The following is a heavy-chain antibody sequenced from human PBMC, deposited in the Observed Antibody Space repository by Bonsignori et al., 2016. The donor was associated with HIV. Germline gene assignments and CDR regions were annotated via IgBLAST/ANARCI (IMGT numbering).Heavy chain of an antibody. J-gene: IGHJ6*03. CDR3: ARDWGVYMDV. CDR2: ISAYNGNT. D-gene: IGHD3-16*01. V-gene: IGHV1-18*01. Sequence: WVRQAPGQGLEYMGWISAYNGNTHYAQKYQGRVTMTTDTSTTTAFLELRSLKTDDTAVYYCARDWGVYMDVWGKGTTVTVSS.